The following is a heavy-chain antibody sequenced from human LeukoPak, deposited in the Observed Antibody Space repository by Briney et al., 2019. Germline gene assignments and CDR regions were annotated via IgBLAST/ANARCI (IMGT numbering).Heavy chain of an antibody. CDR2: ISSSSSYI. CDR1: GFTFSNAW. Sequence: GGSLRLSCAASGFTFSNAWMSWVRQAPGKGLEWVSSISSSSSYIYYADSVKGRFTISRDNAKNSLYLQMNSLRAEDTAVYYCARGSTALCDYWGQGTLVTVSS. CDR3: ARGSTALCDY. D-gene: IGHD4-17*01. V-gene: IGHV3-21*01. J-gene: IGHJ4*02.